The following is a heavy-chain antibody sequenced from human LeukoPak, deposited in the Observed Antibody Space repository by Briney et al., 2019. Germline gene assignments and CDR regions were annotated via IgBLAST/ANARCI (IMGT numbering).Heavy chain of an antibody. CDR2: INPNSGGT. J-gene: IGHJ4*02. D-gene: IGHD6-19*01. CDR1: GYTFTGYY. Sequence: ASVKVSCKTSGYTFTGYYMHWVRQAPGQGLEWMGWINPNSGGTNYAQKFQGRVTMTRDTSISTAYMELGRLRSDDTAVYYCARSDGSDRTRFDYWGQGTLVTVSS. CDR3: ARSDGSDRTRFDY. V-gene: IGHV1-2*02.